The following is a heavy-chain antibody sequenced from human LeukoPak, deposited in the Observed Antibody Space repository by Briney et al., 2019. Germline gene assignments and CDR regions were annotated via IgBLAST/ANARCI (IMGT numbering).Heavy chain of an antibody. J-gene: IGHJ4*02. CDR1: GFTVSSNY. CDR2: IYSGGST. CDR3: ARGPYYYDSSGFDY. V-gene: IGHV3-66*01. D-gene: IGHD3-22*01. Sequence: GGSLRLSCVASGFTVSSNYMSWVRQAPGKGLEWVSVIYSGGSTYYADSVKGRFTISRDNSKNTLYLQMNSLRAEDTAVYYCARGPYYYDSSGFDYWGQGTLVTVSS.